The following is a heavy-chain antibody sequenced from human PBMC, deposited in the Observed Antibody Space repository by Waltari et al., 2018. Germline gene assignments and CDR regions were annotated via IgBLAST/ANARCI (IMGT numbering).Heavy chain of an antibody. V-gene: IGHV3-74*01. CDR3: VRDSSGTY. CDR2: INSDGSST. Sequence: EVELVESGGGLVQPGRSLRLSCAASGFTFSSHWMYWVRQTPGKGLVWVSGINSDGSSTSYADSVKGRVTISRDNAKNTLYLQMNSLRAEDTAVYYCVRDSSGTYWGQGTQVTVSS. J-gene: IGHJ4*02. D-gene: IGHD3-22*01. CDR1: GFTFSSHW.